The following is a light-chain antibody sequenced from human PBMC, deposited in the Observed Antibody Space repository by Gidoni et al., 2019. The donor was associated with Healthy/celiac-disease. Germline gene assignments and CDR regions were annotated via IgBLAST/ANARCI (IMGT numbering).Light chain of an antibody. J-gene: IGKJ1*01. CDR1: QSLLHSNGYNY. CDR2: WGS. Sequence: DIVMTQSPLSLPVTPGEPASISCRSSQSLLHSNGYNYLDWYLQKPGQSPQLLIYWGSNRASGVPDRFSGSGSGTDFTLKISRVEAEDVGVYYCMQALQTPPTFXQXTKVEIK. V-gene: IGKV2-28*01. CDR3: MQALQTPPT.